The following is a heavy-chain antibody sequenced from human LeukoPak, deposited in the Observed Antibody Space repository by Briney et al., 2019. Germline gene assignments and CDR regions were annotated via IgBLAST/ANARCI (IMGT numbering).Heavy chain of an antibody. V-gene: IGHV3-20*04. CDR3: AREGQYYDFWSGYYPDY. CDR2: INWNGGST. D-gene: IGHD3-3*01. Sequence: PGGSLRLSCAASGFTFDDYGMSWVRQAPGKGLEWVSGINWNGGSTGYADSVKGRFTISRDNAKNTLYLQMNSLRAEDTAVYYCAREGQYYDFWSGYYPDYWGQGTLVTVSS. J-gene: IGHJ4*02. CDR1: GFTFDDYG.